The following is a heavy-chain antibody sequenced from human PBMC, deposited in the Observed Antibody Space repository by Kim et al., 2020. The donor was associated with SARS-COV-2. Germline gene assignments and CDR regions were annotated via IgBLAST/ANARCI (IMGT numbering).Heavy chain of an antibody. CDR1: GFNFNSKG. CDR3: ARDFERGDDFWSGFGL. CDR2: ISRNSGSV. D-gene: IGHD3-3*01. V-gene: IGHV3-9*01. Sequence: GGSLRLSCAASGFNFNSKGMHWVRQAPGKGLEWVSGISRNSGSVGYADSVKGRFTISRDNAKNSLYLQMNSLKTEDTAFYYCARDFERGDDFWSGFGLWGQGTLVTVCS. J-gene: IGHJ4*02.